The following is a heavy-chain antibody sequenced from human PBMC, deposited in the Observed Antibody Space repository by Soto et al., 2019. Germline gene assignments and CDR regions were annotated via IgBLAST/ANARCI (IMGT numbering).Heavy chain of an antibody. V-gene: IGHV1-18*01. CDR3: ARGGTPIEY. Sequence: QVHLVQSGAEVKKPGASVKVSCTASGYTFTNFGISWVRQAPGQGLEWMGWISAYNVNTNYTQKFKCRVTMTTDRSTSTAYMELRRLRSADTAVYYCARGGTPIEYWGQGTLVTVPS. CDR1: GYTFTNFG. D-gene: IGHD3-16*01. CDR2: ISAYNVNT. J-gene: IGHJ4*02.